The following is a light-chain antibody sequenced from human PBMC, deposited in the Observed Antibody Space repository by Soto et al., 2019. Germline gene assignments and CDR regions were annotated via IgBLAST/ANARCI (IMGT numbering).Light chain of an antibody. CDR3: RQRYNWHLT. CDR1: QSIGNS. Sequence: TVLTQSPATLSLSPGERATLSCKASQSIGNSLGWFQQKPGQAPRLLIDDAFNRATGIPDRFTGSGSGSDFTLTISSLEHEEVVVYYWRQRYNWHLTFGGGTKVEIK. J-gene: IGKJ4*01. V-gene: IGKV3D-11*02. CDR2: DAF.